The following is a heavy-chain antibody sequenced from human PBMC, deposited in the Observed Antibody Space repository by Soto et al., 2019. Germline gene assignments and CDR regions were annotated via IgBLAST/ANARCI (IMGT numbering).Heavy chain of an antibody. D-gene: IGHD6-13*01. J-gene: IGHJ5*02. Sequence: QVQLVQSGAEVKKPGSSVKVSCKASGGTFSSYAISWVRQAPGQGLEWMGGIIPIFGTENYAQKFQGRVTITADESTSTAYMELSSLRSEDTAVYYCARDRDPGKAAHPPFDPWGQGTLVTVSS. V-gene: IGHV1-69*12. CDR1: GGTFSSYA. CDR2: IIPIFGTE. CDR3: ARDRDPGKAAHPPFDP.